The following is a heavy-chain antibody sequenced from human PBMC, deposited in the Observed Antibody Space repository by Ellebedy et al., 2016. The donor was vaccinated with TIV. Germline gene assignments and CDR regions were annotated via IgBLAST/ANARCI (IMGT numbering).Heavy chain of an antibody. CDR3: ARVALYSYGYQTISNFDY. CDR1: GYTFTSYG. Sequence: AASVKVSCKASGYTFTSYGISWVRQAPGQGLEWMGWISAYNGNTNYAQKLQGRVTMTTDTSTSTAYMELRSLRSDDTAVYYCARVALYSYGYQTISNFDYWGQGTLVTVSS. J-gene: IGHJ4*02. CDR2: ISAYNGNT. V-gene: IGHV1-18*04. D-gene: IGHD5-18*01.